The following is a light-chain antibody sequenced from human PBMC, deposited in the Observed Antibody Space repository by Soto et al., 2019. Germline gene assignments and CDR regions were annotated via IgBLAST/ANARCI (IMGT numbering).Light chain of an antibody. Sequence: QAVVTQPPSASGTPGQRVTISCSGSTSNIGSHPVNWYQQLPGTAPKLLIYITNQRPSGVPDRFSGSKSGTSASLAISGLQSEDEADYYCSAWDGSPNGGVFGGGTQLTVL. CDR1: TSNIGSHP. V-gene: IGLV1-44*01. J-gene: IGLJ7*01. CDR3: SAWDGSPNGGV. CDR2: ITN.